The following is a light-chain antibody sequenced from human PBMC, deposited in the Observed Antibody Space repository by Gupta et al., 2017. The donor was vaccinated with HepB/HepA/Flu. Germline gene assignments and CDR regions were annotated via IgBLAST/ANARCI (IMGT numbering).Light chain of an antibody. CDR3: QQYGSSPGT. Sequence: EIVLTQSPGTMSFSPGERATLSCRASQSVSSSYLAWYQQKPGQDTRLLIYGASSRDTGLPDRFSGSWYGTDFTFTISRLEPEDFAVYYCQQYGSSPGTFGRGTKVDIK. CDR2: GAS. CDR1: QSVSSSY. J-gene: IGKJ3*01. V-gene: IGKV3-20*01.